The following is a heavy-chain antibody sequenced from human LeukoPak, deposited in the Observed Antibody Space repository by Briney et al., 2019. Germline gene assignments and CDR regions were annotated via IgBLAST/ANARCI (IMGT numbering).Heavy chain of an antibody. CDR1: GYTFTNYG. V-gene: IGHV1-8*01. J-gene: IGHJ4*02. CDR2: MNPNSGNT. D-gene: IGHD1-7*01. CDR3: ARAPSITGTTPPGY. Sequence: EASVKVSCKASGYTFTNYGISWVRQAPGQGLEWMGWMNPNSGNTGYAQKFQGRVTMTRNTSISTAYMELSSLRSEDTAVYYCARAPSITGTTPPGYWGQGTLVTVSS.